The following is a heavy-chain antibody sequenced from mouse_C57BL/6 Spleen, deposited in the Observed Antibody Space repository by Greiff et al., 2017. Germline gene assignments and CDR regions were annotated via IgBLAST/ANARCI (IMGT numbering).Heavy chain of an antibody. Sequence: VQGVESDAELVKPGASVKISCKVSGYTFTDHTIHWMKQRPEQGLEWIGYIYPRDGSTKYNEKFKGKATLTADKSSSTAYMQLNSLTSEDSAVYFCARDYYGSRRYFDVWGTGTTVTVSS. V-gene: IGHV1-78*01. D-gene: IGHD1-1*01. CDR3: ARDYYGSRRYFDV. CDR2: IYPRDGST. CDR1: GYTFTDHT. J-gene: IGHJ1*03.